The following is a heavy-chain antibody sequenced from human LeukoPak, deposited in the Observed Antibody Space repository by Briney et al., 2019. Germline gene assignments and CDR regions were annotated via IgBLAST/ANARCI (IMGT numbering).Heavy chain of an antibody. CDR2: IYYRGST. D-gene: IGHD3-22*01. CDR1: GGSISSYY. J-gene: IGHJ1*01. CDR3: ASSNHYYDSSGPEYFQH. V-gene: IGHV4-59*01. Sequence: SETLSLTCTVSGGSISSYYWSWIRQPPGKGLEWIGYIYYRGSTNYNPSLKSRVTISEDTSGNQFSLKLSSVTAADTAIYYCASSNHYYDSSGPEYFQHWGQGTLVTVSS.